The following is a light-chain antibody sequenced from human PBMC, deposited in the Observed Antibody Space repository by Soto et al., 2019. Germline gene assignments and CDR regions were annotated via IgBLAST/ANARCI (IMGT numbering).Light chain of an antibody. CDR1: QSITNY. J-gene: IGKJ2*01. CDR3: QQSDSYPYT. Sequence: DIQMTQSPSSLSVSVGDRVTITCRASQSITNYLNWYQQKPGKAPKLLVYAASSLQSGVPSRFSGNGSGTDFTLTISSLQPEDFASYYCQQSDSYPYTFGHGTKLEI. V-gene: IGKV1-39*01. CDR2: AAS.